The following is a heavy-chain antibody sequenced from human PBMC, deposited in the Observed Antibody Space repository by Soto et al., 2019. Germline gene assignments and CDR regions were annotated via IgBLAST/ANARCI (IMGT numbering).Heavy chain of an antibody. CDR2: IYYTGST. J-gene: IGHJ4*02. CDR3: ATVLTGSNLEY. CDR1: GVSINNYY. V-gene: IGHV4-59*01. D-gene: IGHD3-9*01. Sequence: SETLSLTCTVSGVSINNYYWTWIRQPPGKRLEWIGAIYYTGSTTYNPSLRSRVTFSVDTSKNQFSLSLTSVTAADTAVYFCATVLTGSNLEYWGQRTLVIV.